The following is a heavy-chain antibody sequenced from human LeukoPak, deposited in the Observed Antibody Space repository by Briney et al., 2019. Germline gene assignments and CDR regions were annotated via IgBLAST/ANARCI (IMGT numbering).Heavy chain of an antibody. CDR3: VRDQYLNVMTGFDD. CDR1: GYMINIYG. J-gene: IGHJ4*02. D-gene: IGHD3-9*01. CDR2: TSVNNGVT. V-gene: IGHV1-18*01. Sequence: GASVKVSCKASGYMINIYGISWVRQAPGQGLEWMAWTSVNNGVTKYGQKFQGRVTVTTDTSTSTVYLELRRLRPDDTAVYYCVRDQYLNVMTGFDDWGQGTLVTVSS.